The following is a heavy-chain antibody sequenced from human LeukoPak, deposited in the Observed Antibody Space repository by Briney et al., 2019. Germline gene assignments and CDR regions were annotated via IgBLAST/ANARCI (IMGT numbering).Heavy chain of an antibody. CDR2: ISYDGGNK. D-gene: IGHD3-22*01. CDR1: GFTFSSYA. J-gene: IGHJ3*02. CDR3: ARTWGYYDSSGYQGDAFDI. V-gene: IGHV3-30*04. Sequence: PGGSLRLSCAASGFTFSSYAMHWVRQAPGKGLEWVAVISYDGGNKYYADSVKGRFTISRDNSKNTLYLQMNSLRAEDTAVYYCARTWGYYDSSGYQGDAFDIWGQGTMVTVSS.